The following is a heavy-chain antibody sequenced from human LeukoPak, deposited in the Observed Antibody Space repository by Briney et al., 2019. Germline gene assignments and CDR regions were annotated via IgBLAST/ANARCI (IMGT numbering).Heavy chain of an antibody. J-gene: IGHJ4*02. V-gene: IGHV1-2*02. CDR2: INPNTGDT. Sequence: ASVKVSCKASGYTFTGYYMHWVRKTPGQGLEWMGWINPNTGDTNYGRKFQGRVTMTWDTSINTAYMELRSLRSDDTAVYYCARDLYCSGGSCSLIIDYWGQGTLVTVSS. D-gene: IGHD2-15*01. CDR3: ARDLYCSGGSCSLIIDY. CDR1: GYTFTGYY.